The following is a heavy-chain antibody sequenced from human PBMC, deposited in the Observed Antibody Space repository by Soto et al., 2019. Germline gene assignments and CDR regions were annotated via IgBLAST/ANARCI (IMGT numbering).Heavy chain of an antibody. Sequence: TLSLTCTVSGGSISSGGYYWSWIRQHPGKGLEWIGYIYYSGSTYYNPSLKSRVTISVDTSKNQFSLKLSSATAADTAVYYCAREDYLSYYGMDVWGQGTTVTVSS. V-gene: IGHV4-31*03. CDR3: AREDYLSYYGMDV. CDR2: IYYSGST. D-gene: IGHD4-17*01. CDR1: GGSISSGGYY. J-gene: IGHJ6*02.